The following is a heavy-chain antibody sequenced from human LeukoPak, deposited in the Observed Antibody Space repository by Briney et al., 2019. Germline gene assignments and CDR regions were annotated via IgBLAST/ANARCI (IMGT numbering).Heavy chain of an antibody. CDR1: GFTFSSYA. CDR3: ARDETSTGYPVGMDV. D-gene: IGHD3-22*01. CDR2: ISYDGSNK. Sequence: PGGSLRLSCAASGFTFSSYAMHWVRQAPGKGLEWVAVISYDGSNKYYADSVKGRFTISRDNSKNTLYLQMNSLRAEDTAVYYCARDETSTGYPVGMDVWGQGTTVTVSS. J-gene: IGHJ6*02. V-gene: IGHV3-30-3*01.